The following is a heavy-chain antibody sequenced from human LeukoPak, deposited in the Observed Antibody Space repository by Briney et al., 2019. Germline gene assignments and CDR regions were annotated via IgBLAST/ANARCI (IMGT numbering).Heavy chain of an antibody. CDR2: IRTKANNYAT. J-gene: IGHJ4*02. D-gene: IGHD1-1*01. Sequence: PGGSLRLCCTASGFTFSGSAMHWVRQASGKGLEWVGRIRTKANNYATVYAASVKGRFTISRDDSKNTAYLQMNSLKTEDTAVYYCSSGLSVRRSNNTPVDYWGQGTLVTVSS. V-gene: IGHV3-73*01. CDR3: SSGLSVRRSNNTPVDY. CDR1: GFTFSGSA.